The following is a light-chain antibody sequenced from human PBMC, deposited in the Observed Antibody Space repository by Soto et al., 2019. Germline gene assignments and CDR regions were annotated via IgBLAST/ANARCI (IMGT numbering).Light chain of an antibody. CDR1: SSDVGGYNY. V-gene: IGLV2-11*01. J-gene: IGLJ1*01. CDR2: DVS. CDR3: CSYAGSYTHYV. Sequence: QSALTQPRSVSGSPGQSITISCTGTSSDVGGYNYVSWYRQHPGKAPKLMIYDVSKRPSGVPDRFSGSKSGNTASLTISGLQGEDEAEYYCCSYAGSYTHYVFGTGTKLTVL.